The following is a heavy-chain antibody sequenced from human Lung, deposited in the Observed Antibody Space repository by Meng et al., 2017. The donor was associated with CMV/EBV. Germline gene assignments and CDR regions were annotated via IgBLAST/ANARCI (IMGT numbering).Heavy chain of an antibody. CDR1: GFSFSTYA. Sequence: GGSXRLSCAASGFSFSTYALHWVRQAPGKGLEWVAFVRHDNTYPYYGDSVKGRFTIFRDNAQNTLYLQMASLRADDTAVYFCARDVPRAGGAGSQFDFWGQGTLVTVSS. D-gene: IGHD6-13*01. CDR3: ARDVPRAGGAGSQFDF. J-gene: IGHJ4*01. V-gene: IGHV3-30*02. CDR2: VRHDNTYP.